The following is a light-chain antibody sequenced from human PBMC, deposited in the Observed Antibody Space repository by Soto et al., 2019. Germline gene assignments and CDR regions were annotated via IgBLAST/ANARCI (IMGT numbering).Light chain of an antibody. CDR2: HSS. J-gene: IGKJ4*01. CDR1: QSVSTS. V-gene: IGKV1-39*01. CDR3: QQTFSSRLS. Sequence: DIQMTQSPSSLSASVGARVTITCRASQSVSTSVNWYQQLGGKAPKLLIQHSSTLQSGVPSRFSGSGSGTDFTLTISSLQPEDCATYYCQQTFSSRLSFGGGTKVEIK.